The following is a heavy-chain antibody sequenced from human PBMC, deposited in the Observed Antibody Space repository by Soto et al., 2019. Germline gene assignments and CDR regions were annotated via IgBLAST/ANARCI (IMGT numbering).Heavy chain of an antibody. D-gene: IGHD1-1*01. CDR3: ARGRYGDY. Sequence: QVHLLQSGAEVKKPGASVKVSCKGSGYGFTTYGITWVRQAPGQGLEWMAWISAHNGNTNYAQKLQGRVTVTRDTSPSTAYMELRSLRSDDTAVYYCARGRYGDYWGQGALVTVSS. J-gene: IGHJ4*02. CDR2: ISAHNGNT. V-gene: IGHV1-18*01. CDR1: GYGFTTYG.